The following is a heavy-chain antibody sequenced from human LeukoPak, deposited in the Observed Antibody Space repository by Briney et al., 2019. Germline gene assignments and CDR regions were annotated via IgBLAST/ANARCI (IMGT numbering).Heavy chain of an antibody. V-gene: IGHV1-69*01. D-gene: IGHD2-2*01. J-gene: IGHJ5*02. CDR3: ARDPHCSSTSCYGHWFDP. Sequence: GSSVKVSCKASGGTFSSYAISWVRQAPGQGLEWMGGIIPIFGTANYAQKFQGRVTITADESTSTAYMELSSLRSEDTAVYYCARDPHCSSTSCYGHWFDPWGQGTLVTVSS. CDR1: GGTFSSYA. CDR2: IIPIFGTA.